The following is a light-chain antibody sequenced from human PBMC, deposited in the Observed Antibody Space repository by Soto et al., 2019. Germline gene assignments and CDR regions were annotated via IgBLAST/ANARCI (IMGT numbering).Light chain of an antibody. Sequence: IVLTQSPGTLSLSPGGRATLSCRASQSISSSYLAWYQQKPGQAPRLLIYGASSRATGIQDRFSGSGSGTDFTLTIRSLEPEDFAVYYCKQRSNWPLTFGGGTKVDIK. CDR2: GAS. J-gene: IGKJ4*01. CDR1: QSISSSY. CDR3: KQRSNWPLT. V-gene: IGKV3D-20*02.